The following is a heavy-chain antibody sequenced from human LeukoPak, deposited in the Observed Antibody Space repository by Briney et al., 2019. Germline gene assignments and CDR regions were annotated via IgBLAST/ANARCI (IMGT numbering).Heavy chain of an antibody. CDR3: AKDLSYGDYGAFFDY. D-gene: IGHD4-17*01. J-gene: IGHJ4*02. CDR2: ISYDGSNK. CDR1: GFTFSSYG. Sequence: GGSLRLSCAASGFTFSSYGMHWVRQAPGKGLEWVAVISYDGSNKYCADSVKGRFTISRDNSKNTLYLQMNSLRAEDTAVYYCAKDLSYGDYGAFFDYWGQGTLVTVSS. V-gene: IGHV3-30*18.